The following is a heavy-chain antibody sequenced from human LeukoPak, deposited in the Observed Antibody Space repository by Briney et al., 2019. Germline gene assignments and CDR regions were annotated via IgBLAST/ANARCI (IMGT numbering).Heavy chain of an antibody. Sequence: PGGALTLSCAASGFTFSNYVMHWVRQAPGKGLEWVAVICSDESNKYCAESVKGRFTISRDNFKTAMYLHMSRRRAGDTTVYYCARGVVGATTGWYCVLWGRGTLVTVSS. D-gene: IGHD1-26*01. V-gene: IGHV3-33*01. CDR2: ICSDESNK. CDR1: GFTFSNYV. CDR3: ARGVVGATTGWYCVL. J-gene: IGHJ2*01.